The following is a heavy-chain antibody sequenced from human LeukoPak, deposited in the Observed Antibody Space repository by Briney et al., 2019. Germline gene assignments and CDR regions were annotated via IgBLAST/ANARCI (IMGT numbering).Heavy chain of an antibody. D-gene: IGHD1-14*01. J-gene: IGHJ4*02. CDR1: GLTFSTSG. CDR2: IGPTGSDR. Sequence: PGGSLRLSCTASGLTFSTSGFNWVRQAPGKGLEWVASIGPTGSDRYHADSIKGRFTISRDNANNFLYLQMNSLRAEDTAVYYCATETNGRHYDYWGQGTLRTVSS. V-gene: IGHV3-21*06. CDR3: ATETNGRHYDY.